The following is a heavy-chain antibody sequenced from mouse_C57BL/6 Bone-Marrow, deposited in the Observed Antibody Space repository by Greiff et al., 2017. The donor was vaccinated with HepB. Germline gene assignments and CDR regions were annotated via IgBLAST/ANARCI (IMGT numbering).Heavy chain of an antibody. D-gene: IGHD2-1*01. CDR2: IHPSDSDT. J-gene: IGHJ3*01. CDR3: AIGGGYYGNYGAY. V-gene: IGHV1-74*01. Sequence: QVQLKESGAELVKPGASVKVSCKASGYTFTSYWMHWVKQRPGQGLEWIGRIHPSDSDTNYNQKFKGKATLTVDKSSSTAYMQLSSLTSEDSAVYYCAIGGGYYGNYGAYWGQGTLVTVSA. CDR1: GYTFTSYW.